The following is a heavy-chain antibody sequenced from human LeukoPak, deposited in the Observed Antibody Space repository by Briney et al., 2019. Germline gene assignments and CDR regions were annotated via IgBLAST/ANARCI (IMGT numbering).Heavy chain of an antibody. D-gene: IGHD1-1*01. V-gene: IGHV1-46*01. CDR3: ARDFSPRSVASSGTLPLRNYYDFPMDV. CDR2: IHPCTSRT. J-gene: IGHJ6*03. CDR1: GYTFTAFY. Sequence: GASVKVSCKASGYTFTAFYIHWVRQAPGQGLEWIGIIHPCTSRTHYAEKLQGRVTMTRDLSTSTVHMELSSLRSEDTAVYYCARDFSPRSVASSGTLPLRNYYDFPMDVWGKGTTVTVSS.